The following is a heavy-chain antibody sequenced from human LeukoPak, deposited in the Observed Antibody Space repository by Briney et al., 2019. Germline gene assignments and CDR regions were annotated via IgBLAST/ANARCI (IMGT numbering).Heavy chain of an antibody. D-gene: IGHD2-2*01. CDR2: INTNTGNP. J-gene: IGHJ4*02. CDR1: GYTFTSYA. CDR3: AKQGPGYCSSTSCYGVDY. V-gene: IGHV7-4-1*02. Sequence: GASVKVSCKASGYTFTSYAMNWVRQAPGQGLEWMGWINTNTGNPTYVQGFTGRFVFSLDTSVSTAYLQISSLKAEDTAVYYCAKQGPGYCSSTSCYGVDYWGQGTLVTVSS.